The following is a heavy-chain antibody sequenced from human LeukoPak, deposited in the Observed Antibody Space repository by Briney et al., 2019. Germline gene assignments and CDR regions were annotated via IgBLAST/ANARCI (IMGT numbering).Heavy chain of an antibody. CDR2: IYFSDSDT. Sequence: GESLKISCKGSGHNFTNYWIGWVRQMSGKGLEWMGIIYFSDSDTRYSPSFQGQVTISADKSINTVYLQWSSLKASDTAMYYCARSMGQQWLVDYWGRGTLVTVTS. J-gene: IGHJ4*02. V-gene: IGHV5-51*01. D-gene: IGHD6-19*01. CDR3: ARSMGQQWLVDY. CDR1: GHNFTNYW.